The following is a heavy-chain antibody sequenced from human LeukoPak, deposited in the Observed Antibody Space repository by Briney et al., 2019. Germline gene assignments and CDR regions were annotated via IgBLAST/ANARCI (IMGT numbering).Heavy chain of an antibody. J-gene: IGHJ4*02. Sequence: PGRSLRLSCAASGFTFDDYAMHWVRQAPGKGLEWVSGISWNSGSIGYADSVKGRFTISRDNAKNSLYLQMNSLRAEDTAVYYCARVYCSGGSCYQVLLNYFDYWGQGTLVTVSS. D-gene: IGHD2-15*01. CDR1: GFTFDDYA. CDR3: ARVYCSGGSCYQVLLNYFDY. V-gene: IGHV3-9*01. CDR2: ISWNSGSI.